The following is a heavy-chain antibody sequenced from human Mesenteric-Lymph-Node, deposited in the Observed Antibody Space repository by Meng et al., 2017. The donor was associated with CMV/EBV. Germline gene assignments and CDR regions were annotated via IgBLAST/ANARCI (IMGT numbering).Heavy chain of an antibody. CDR2: ISYDGRNK. J-gene: IGHJ4*02. D-gene: IGHD3-3*01. V-gene: IGHV3-30*04. CDR1: GFTFSSHA. CDR3: ARDQSGYYTFDY. Sequence: CAASGFTFSSHAMHWVRQAPGKGLEWVAFISYDGRNKYYADSVRGRFTISRDNSKNTLYLQVNTLRPEDTALYYCARDQSGYYTFDYWGQGSLVTVSS.